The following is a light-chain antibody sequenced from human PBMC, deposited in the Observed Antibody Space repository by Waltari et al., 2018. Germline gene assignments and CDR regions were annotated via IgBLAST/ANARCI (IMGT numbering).Light chain of an antibody. V-gene: IGKV3-15*01. CDR2: GAS. CDR1: ESVNSD. Sequence: EIVQTQSPATLSVSPGERATLTCRASESVNSDLAWYQQKPGQAPRLLLYGASTRATGISARVSGSGSGTELTLTISSLQSEDFAVYSCQQYHSWPLTFGGGTKVEIK. J-gene: IGKJ4*01. CDR3: QQYHSWPLT.